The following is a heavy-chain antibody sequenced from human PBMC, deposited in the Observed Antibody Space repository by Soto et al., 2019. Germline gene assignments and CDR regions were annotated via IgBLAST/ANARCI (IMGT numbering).Heavy chain of an antibody. CDR3: ARVASDYINSVDH. J-gene: IGHJ4*02. D-gene: IGHD4-4*01. V-gene: IGHV3-23*01. CDR1: GFTFNAYA. CDR2: IGGSGGNR. Sequence: EVQLLESGGGLVQPGGSLRLSCAASGFTFNAYAMTWVRQAPGKGLEWVSAIGGSGGNRYYAASVRGRFTISRDNSKDTVVLQMNSLRVEDTAVYYCARVASDYINSVDHWGQGILVSVS.